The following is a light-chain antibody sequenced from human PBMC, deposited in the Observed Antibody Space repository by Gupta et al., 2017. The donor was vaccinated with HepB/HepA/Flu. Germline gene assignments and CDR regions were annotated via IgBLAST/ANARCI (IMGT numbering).Light chain of an antibody. V-gene: IGKV1-39*01. CDR2: AAS. CDR3: QQSYSTLFT. CDR1: QSISSY. Sequence: DIQIPQSPSSLSASVGDRVTIPCRASQSISSYLNLYQQKPGKAPKLLIYAASSLQSGVPSRFSGSGSGTDFTLTISRLQPEDFATYYCQQSYSTLFTFGPGTKVDIK. J-gene: IGKJ3*01.